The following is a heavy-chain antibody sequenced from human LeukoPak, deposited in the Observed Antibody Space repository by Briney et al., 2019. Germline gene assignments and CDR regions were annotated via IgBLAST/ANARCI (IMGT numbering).Heavy chain of an antibody. J-gene: IGHJ4*02. CDR2: ISYDGSNK. D-gene: IGHD6-13*01. Sequence: GSLKLSCAASGFTFSSYGMHWVRQAPGKGLEWVAVISYDGSNKYYADSVKGRFTISRDNSKNTLYLQMNSLRAEDTAVYYCAKDQGSSSWTYYFDYWGQGTLVTVSS. CDR3: AKDQGSSSWTYYFDY. V-gene: IGHV3-30*18. CDR1: GFTFSSYG.